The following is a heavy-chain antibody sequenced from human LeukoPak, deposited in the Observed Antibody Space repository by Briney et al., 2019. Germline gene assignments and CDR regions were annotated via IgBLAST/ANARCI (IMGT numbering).Heavy chain of an antibody. CDR1: GGSISGYF. J-gene: IGHJ6*02. V-gene: IGHV4-59*08. D-gene: IGHD1-26*01. Sequence: SETLSLTCTVSGGSISGYFWSCIRQPPGKGLEFIGYVYYNGATLYSPSLKGRVTMSVDTSKNQFSLKLSSVTAADTAVYYCARHDPVGHYQHGMDVWGQGTTVIVSS. CDR2: VYYNGAT. CDR3: ARHDPVGHYQHGMDV.